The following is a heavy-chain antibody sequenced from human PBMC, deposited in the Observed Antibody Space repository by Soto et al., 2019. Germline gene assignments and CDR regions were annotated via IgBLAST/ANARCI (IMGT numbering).Heavy chain of an antibody. D-gene: IGHD1-1*01. CDR1: GFTFNIYW. CDR3: ARDNWNSY. Sequence: GGSLRLSCVASGFTFNIYWMHWVRQAPGKGLEWVSRIDNDGSATTYPDSVKGRFTISRDNAKNTLFLQMNTLRVDDTAVYYCARDNWNSYWGQGTLVTVSS. V-gene: IGHV3-74*01. J-gene: IGHJ4*02. CDR2: IDNDGSAT.